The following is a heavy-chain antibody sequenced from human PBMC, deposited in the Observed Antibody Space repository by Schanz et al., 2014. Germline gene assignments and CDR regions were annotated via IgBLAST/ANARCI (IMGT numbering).Heavy chain of an antibody. Sequence: EVHLLESGGGLEQPGGSLKLSCEASGFTLSNNALGWVRQAPGRGLEWVSGIGGSGDSTHYADSVKGRFIISRDNAKNTLYLQVNSLRAEDTAVYYCAKDGIMVQGVIWERYFDSRGHGTLVTVSS. V-gene: IGHV3-23*01. D-gene: IGHD3-10*01. CDR1: GFTLSNNA. CDR2: IGGSGDST. CDR3: AKDGIMVQGVIWERYFDS. J-gene: IGHJ4*01.